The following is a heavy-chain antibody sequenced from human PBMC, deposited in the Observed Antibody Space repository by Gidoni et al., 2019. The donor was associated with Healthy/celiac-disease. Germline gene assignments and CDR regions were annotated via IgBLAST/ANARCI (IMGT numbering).Heavy chain of an antibody. V-gene: IGHV3-66*02. Sequence: EVQLVESGGGLVQPGGSLRLSCAASGFTVSSNYMSWVRQAPGKGLEWVSVIYSGGSTYYADSVKGRFTISRDNSKNTLYLQMNSLRAEDTAVYYCASLMTTVTGNWFDPWGQGTLVTVSS. CDR3: ASLMTTVTGNWFDP. D-gene: IGHD4-17*01. CDR2: IYSGGST. CDR1: GFTVSSNY. J-gene: IGHJ5*02.